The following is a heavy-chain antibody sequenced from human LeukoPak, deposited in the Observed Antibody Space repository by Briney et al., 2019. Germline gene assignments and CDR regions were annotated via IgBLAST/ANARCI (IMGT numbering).Heavy chain of an antibody. V-gene: IGHV3-23*01. D-gene: IGHD6-19*01. J-gene: IGHJ4*02. CDR3: AKTTVGYSSGRYPGWPADC. Sequence: GGSLRLSCEASGFTFNTYAIYWVRQAPGKGLEWVSGICGSGGCTYHADSVKGRFTIFRDNSKNTVYLQMNSLTADDTAEYYCAKTTVGYSSGRYPGWPADCWGQGTLVTVSS. CDR2: ICGSGGCT. CDR1: GFTFNTYA.